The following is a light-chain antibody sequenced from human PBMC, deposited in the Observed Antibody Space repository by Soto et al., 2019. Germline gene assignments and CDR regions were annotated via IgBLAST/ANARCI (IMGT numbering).Light chain of an antibody. Sequence: EIVMTQSPAILSVSPGDRATLSCRAGQSVSNNLAWYQQKPGQTPRLVIYGASNRATGVPARFSGSGSGTDFTLTISRLEPEDFAVYYCQQYGSSPRTFGQGTKVDI. CDR3: QQYGSSPRT. J-gene: IGKJ1*01. CDR2: GAS. CDR1: QSVSNN. V-gene: IGKV3-20*01.